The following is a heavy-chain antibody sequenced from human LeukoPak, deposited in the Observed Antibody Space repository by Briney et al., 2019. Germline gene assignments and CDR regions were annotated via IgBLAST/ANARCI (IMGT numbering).Heavy chain of an antibody. CDR2: INWNGGST. V-gene: IGHV3-20*04. CDR3: ARDPSEKECGRDCYTYYFDY. J-gene: IGHJ4*02. Sequence: GGSLRLSCAASGFTFDDYGMSWVRQAPGKGLECVSGINWNGGSTGYADSVKGRFTISRDNAKNSLYLQMNSLRAEDTALYYCARDPSEKECGRDCYTYYFDYWGRGTLVTVSS. D-gene: IGHD2-21*02. CDR1: GFTFDDYG.